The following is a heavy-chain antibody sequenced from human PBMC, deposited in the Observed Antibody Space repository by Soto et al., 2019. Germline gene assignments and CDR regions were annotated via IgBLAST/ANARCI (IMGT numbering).Heavy chain of an antibody. CDR1: GGTFSSYA. CDR3: ARARYSSGWLGGDY. Sequence: QVQLVQSGAEVKKPGSSVKVSCKASGGTFSSYAISWVRQAPGQGLEWMGGIIPIFGTANYAQKFQGRVTXXAXEXXSTAYMELSSLRSEDTAVYYCARARYSSGWLGGDYWGQGTLVTVSS. D-gene: IGHD6-19*01. CDR2: IIPIFGTA. J-gene: IGHJ4*02. V-gene: IGHV1-69*12.